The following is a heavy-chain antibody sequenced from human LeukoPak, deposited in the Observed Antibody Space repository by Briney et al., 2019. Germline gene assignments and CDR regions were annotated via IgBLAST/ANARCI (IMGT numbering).Heavy chain of an antibody. CDR3: ARAGWIITSGIDY. CDR2: TYHTGST. Sequence: PSYPLPLTYGSAVYSISSGYYWAWHRPPPGPELEWIGTTYHTGSTYYNPSLESRVTISVNTSKNESSLNLNSVTAADTAVYYCARAGWIITSGIDYWGQGALVTVSS. J-gene: IGHJ4*02. CDR1: VYSISSGYY. D-gene: IGHD1-20*01. V-gene: IGHV4-38-2*01.